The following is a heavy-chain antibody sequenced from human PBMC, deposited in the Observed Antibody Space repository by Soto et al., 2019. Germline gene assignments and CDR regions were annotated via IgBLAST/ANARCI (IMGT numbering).Heavy chain of an antibody. Sequence: EGQLEQSGGGLVRSGGSLRLSCVASGFSFSNAWMTWVRQAPGKGLEWVGRVKSRPDGGTTDYASPVKGRFTITRDDSKSTVYLQMYSLKVEDTAVYYCATVFLLPRGLGSSVFWGQGALVTVSS. D-gene: IGHD6-19*01. CDR2: VKSRPDGGTT. V-gene: IGHV3-15*01. CDR1: GFSFSNAW. CDR3: ATVFLLPRGLGSSVF. J-gene: IGHJ4*02.